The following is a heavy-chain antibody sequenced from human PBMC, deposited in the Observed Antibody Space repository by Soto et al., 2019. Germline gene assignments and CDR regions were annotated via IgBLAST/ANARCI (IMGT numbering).Heavy chain of an antibody. CDR3: ARLDSGSYPYYYYYGMDV. J-gene: IGHJ6*02. V-gene: IGHV5-51*01. CDR1: GYSFTSYW. CDR2: IYPGDSDS. Sequence: PGESLKISCKGSGYSFTSYWIGWVRQMPGKGLEWMGGIYPGDSDSRYSPSFQGQVTISADNSISTAYLQWSSLKASDTAMYYWARLDSGSYPYYYYYGMDVWGQGTTVTVSS. D-gene: IGHD1-26*01.